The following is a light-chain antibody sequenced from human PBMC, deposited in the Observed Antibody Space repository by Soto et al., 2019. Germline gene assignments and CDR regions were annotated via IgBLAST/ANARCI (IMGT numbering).Light chain of an antibody. CDR2: EVS. J-gene: IGLJ1*01. V-gene: IGLV2-14*01. CDR1: SSDVGNYKY. CDR3: LSYTSSGTYV. Sequence: QSALTQPASVSGSPGHWITISCTGTSSDVGNYKYVSWYQQHPGKAPKLSIYEVSNRPSGVSDRFSGSKSGNTASLTISGLQAEDETEYYCLSYTSSGTYVFGTGTKLTVL.